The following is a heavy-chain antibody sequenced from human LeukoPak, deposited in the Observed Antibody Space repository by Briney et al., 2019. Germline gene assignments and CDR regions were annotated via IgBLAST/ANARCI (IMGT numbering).Heavy chain of an antibody. J-gene: IGHJ4*02. D-gene: IGHD3-22*01. V-gene: IGHV3-21*01. Sequence: GGSLRLSCAASGFTFSSYCMNWVRQAPGKGLEWVSFISSDGSYIYYADSVKGRFTIYRDNAKNSLYLQMNSLRAEDTAVYYCARDLRSSGYYAFDYWGQGTLVTVSS. CDR2: ISSDGSYI. CDR1: GFTFSSYC. CDR3: ARDLRSSGYYAFDY.